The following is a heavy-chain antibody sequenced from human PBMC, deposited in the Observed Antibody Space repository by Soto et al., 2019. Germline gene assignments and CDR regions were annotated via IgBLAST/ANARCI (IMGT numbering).Heavy chain of an antibody. J-gene: IGHJ4*02. D-gene: IGHD6-6*01. V-gene: IGHV3-23*01. CDR3: AAFLTTYSRSPNLDFDY. CDR1: GFTFSSYA. Sequence: GSLRLSCAASGFTFSSYAMSWVRQAPGKGLEWVSAISGSGGSTYYADSVKGRFTISRDNSKNTLYLQMNSLRAEDTAVYYCAAFLTTYSRSPNLDFDYWGQGTLVTVSS. CDR2: ISGSGGST.